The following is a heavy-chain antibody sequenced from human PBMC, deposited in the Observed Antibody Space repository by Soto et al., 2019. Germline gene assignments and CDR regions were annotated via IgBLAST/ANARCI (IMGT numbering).Heavy chain of an antibody. J-gene: IGHJ5*02. D-gene: IGHD3-16*02. CDR2: IYYSGST. Sequence: SETLSLTCTVSGGSISSYCWSWIRQPPGKGLEWIGYIYYSGSTNYNPSLKSRVTISVDTSKNQFSLKLSSVTAADTAVYYCARGYTVPGYNWFDPWGQGTLVTVSS. V-gene: IGHV4-59*01. CDR3: ARGYTVPGYNWFDP. CDR1: GGSISSYC.